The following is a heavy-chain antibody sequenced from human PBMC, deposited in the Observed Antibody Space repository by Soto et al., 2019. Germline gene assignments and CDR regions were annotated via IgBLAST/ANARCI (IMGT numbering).Heavy chain of an antibody. CDR1: GFRFSLFW. V-gene: IGHV3-21*01. J-gene: IGHJ6*02. CDR3: ARDQDYYDLYYHGMDV. Sequence: GGSLRLSCAASGFRFSLFWMSWVRQPPGRGLEWVSSINTFGSNIYYADSVKGQFTISSDNAENSLYLQMNSLRAEDTGLYYCARDQDYYDLYYHGMDVWGQGTTVTVS. D-gene: IGHD3-22*01. CDR2: INTFGSNI.